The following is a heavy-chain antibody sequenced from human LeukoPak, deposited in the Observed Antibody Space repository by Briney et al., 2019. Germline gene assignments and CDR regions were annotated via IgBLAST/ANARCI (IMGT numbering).Heavy chain of an antibody. CDR2: ISGSGSNT. CDR1: GFTFKKYA. Sequence: PGGSLRLSCAASGFTFKKYAMKWVRQAPGKGLEWVSSISGSGSNTYYADSVKGRFTISRDNSKNTLYLQMNGLKAEDTAVYYCTKDYCSGASCPFDCWGQGTLVTVSS. J-gene: IGHJ4*02. V-gene: IGHV3-23*01. D-gene: IGHD2-15*01. CDR3: TKDYCSGASCPFDC.